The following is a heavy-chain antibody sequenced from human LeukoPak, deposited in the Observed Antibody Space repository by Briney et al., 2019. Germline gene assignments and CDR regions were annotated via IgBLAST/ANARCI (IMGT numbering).Heavy chain of an antibody. CDR1: GFTFDNYA. V-gene: IGHV3-9*01. CDR3: AKGPGLRYFETDF. D-gene: IGHD3-9*01. CDR2: ITWNSGGI. J-gene: IGHJ4*02. Sequence: GGSLRLSCAASGFTFDNYAMHWVRQTPGKGLEWVSGITWNSGGIGYADSVKGRFTISRDNAKNSLYLQMSSLRAEDTALYYCAKGPGLRYFETDFWGQGTLVTVSS.